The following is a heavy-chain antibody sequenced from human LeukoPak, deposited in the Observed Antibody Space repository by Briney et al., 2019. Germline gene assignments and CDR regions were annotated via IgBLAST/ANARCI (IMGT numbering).Heavy chain of an antibody. CDR3: ARMYSSGWPLECHDV. CDR1: GYTFTNYA. Sequence: ASVKVSCKASGYTFTNYAISWVRQAPGQGLEWMGWISAYNGNTNYAQKLQGRVTMTTDTSTTTAYMELRSLRSDDTAVYYCARMYSSGWPLECHDVWGQGTMVTVSS. D-gene: IGHD6-19*01. V-gene: IGHV1-18*01. CDR2: ISAYNGNT. J-gene: IGHJ3*01.